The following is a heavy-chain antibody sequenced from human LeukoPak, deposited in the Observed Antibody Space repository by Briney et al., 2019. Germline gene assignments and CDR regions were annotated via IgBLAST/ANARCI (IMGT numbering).Heavy chain of an antibody. D-gene: IGHD2-2*01. Sequence: PGGSLRLSCAASGFTFSSFVMSWVRQAPGKGLEWVSAISGSGGSTYYADSVKGRFTISRDKSKNTLYLQMNSPRAEDTAVYYCAKGADRVSRYCSSTSCYVADYWGQGTLVTVSS. CDR1: GFTFSSFV. J-gene: IGHJ4*02. CDR3: AKGADRVSRYCSSTSCYVADY. CDR2: ISGSGGST. V-gene: IGHV3-23*01.